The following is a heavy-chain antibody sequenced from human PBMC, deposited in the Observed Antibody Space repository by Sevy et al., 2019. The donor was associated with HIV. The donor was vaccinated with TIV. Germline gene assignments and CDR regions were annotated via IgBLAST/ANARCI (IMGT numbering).Heavy chain of an antibody. Sequence: GGSLRLSCAASGFTFSEYYMSWIRQAPGKGLEWVSYISRSGSTINYADSVKGRFTISRDNAKNSLYLQINSLRAEDSAVYYCARENTMIEEPGWFDPWGQGTLVTVSS. CDR2: ISRSGSTI. D-gene: IGHD3-22*01. CDR3: ARENTMIEEPGWFDP. J-gene: IGHJ5*02. V-gene: IGHV3-11*01. CDR1: GFTFSEYY.